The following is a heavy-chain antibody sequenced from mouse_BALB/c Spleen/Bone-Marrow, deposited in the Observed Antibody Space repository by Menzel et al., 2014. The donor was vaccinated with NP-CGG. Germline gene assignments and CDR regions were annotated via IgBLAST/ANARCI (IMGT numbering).Heavy chain of an antibody. CDR2: ISTYYGNT. D-gene: IGHD1-1*01. Sequence: QVQLQQSGPELVRPGVSVKISCKGSSYTFTDYAMHWVKQSHAKSLEWIGVISTYYGNTNYNQKFKGKATMTVDESSSTAYMELARLTSEDSAVYYCARGLLLLDYWGQGTSVTVSS. V-gene: IGHV1-67*01. J-gene: IGHJ4*01. CDR1: SYTFTDYA. CDR3: ARGLLLLDY.